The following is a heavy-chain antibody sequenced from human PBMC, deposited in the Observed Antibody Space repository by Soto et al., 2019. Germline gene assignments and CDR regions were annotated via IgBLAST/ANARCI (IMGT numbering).Heavy chain of an antibody. CDR3: VNWAIQWLRYSR. D-gene: IGHD5-12*01. Sequence: EVQLVESGGGLVQPGGSPRLSCSASGFTFSSYAMHWVRQAPGKGLEYVSAISSNGGSTYYADSVKGRFTISRDNSKNTLYLQMSSLRAEDTAVYYCVNWAIQWLRYSRWGQGTLVTVSS. J-gene: IGHJ4*02. V-gene: IGHV3-64D*06. CDR1: GFTFSSYA. CDR2: ISSNGGST.